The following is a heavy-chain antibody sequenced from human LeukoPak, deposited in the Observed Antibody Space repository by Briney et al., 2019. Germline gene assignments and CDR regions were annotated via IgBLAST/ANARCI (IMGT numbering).Heavy chain of an antibody. D-gene: IGHD3-3*01. CDR3: ARHEGVLVLRFLLGGYMDV. Sequence: PSETLSLTCTVSGGSISSYYWSWIRQPPGKGLEWIGYIYYSGSTNYNPSLKSRVTISVDTSKNQFSLKLSSVTAADTAVYYCARHEGVLVLRFLLGGYMDVWGKGTTVTVSS. CDR2: IYYSGST. CDR1: GGSISSYY. V-gene: IGHV4-59*08. J-gene: IGHJ6*03.